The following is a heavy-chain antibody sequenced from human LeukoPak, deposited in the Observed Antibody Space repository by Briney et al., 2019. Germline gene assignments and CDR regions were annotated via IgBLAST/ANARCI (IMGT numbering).Heavy chain of an antibody. V-gene: IGHV3-23*01. CDR1: GFTFSSYA. CDR2: ISGGGRST. J-gene: IGHJ3*02. CDR3: AKLRITMMEGAFDI. Sequence: GGSLRLSCAASGFTFSSYAMSWVRQAPGKGLEWVSGISGGGRSTYYADSVKGRFTISRDNSKNTLYLQMNSLRAEDTAVYYCAKLRITMMEGAFDIWGQGTVVTVSS. D-gene: IGHD3-22*01.